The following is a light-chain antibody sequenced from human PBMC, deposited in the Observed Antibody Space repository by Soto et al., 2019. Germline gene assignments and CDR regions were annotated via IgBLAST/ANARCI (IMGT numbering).Light chain of an antibody. Sequence: DIQMTQSPSSLSASVGDRVTITCRPSQTISNYLNWYQQKPGKAPKFLIYAASTLQNWVPSRFSGRTSGADFTLTINGLQPEDFATYYCQQSYSFPYTFGQGTNLEI. V-gene: IGKV1-39*01. CDR2: AAS. CDR1: QTISNY. CDR3: QQSYSFPYT. J-gene: IGKJ2*01.